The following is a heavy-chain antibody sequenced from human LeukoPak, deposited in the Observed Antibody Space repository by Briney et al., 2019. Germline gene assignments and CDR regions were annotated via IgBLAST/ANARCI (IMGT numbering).Heavy chain of an antibody. CDR1: GYTFTSYD. Sequence: ASVTVSCTASGYTFTSYDINWVRQATGQGLEWMGWMNPNSGNTGYAQKFQGRVTMARNTSINTAYMELSSLRSEDTAVYYCARSYDTTGYIDYYYYGMDVWGQGTTVTVSS. CDR2: MNPNSGNT. J-gene: IGHJ6*02. D-gene: IGHD3-22*01. CDR3: ARSYDTTGYIDYYYYGMDV. V-gene: IGHV1-8*01.